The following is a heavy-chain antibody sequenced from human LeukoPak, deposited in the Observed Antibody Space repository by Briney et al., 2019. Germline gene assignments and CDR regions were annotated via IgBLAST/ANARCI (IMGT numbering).Heavy chain of an antibody. D-gene: IGHD6-19*01. CDR3: TRDRGSSGWHGGAFDY. CDR2: IRSKAYGWTT. J-gene: IGHJ4*02. Sequence: GGSLRLSCTASGFTFGDYAMSWVRQAPGKGLEWVGFIRSKAYGWTTEYAASVKGRFTISRDDSKSIAYLQMNSLKTEDTAVYYCTRDRGSSGWHGGAFDYWGQGTLVTVSS. CDR1: GFTFGDYA. V-gene: IGHV3-49*04.